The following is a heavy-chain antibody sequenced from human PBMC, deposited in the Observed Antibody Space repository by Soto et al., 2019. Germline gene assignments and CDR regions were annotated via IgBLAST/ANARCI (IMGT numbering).Heavy chain of an antibody. D-gene: IGHD2-15*01. CDR3: ASGCPNPKMADYYFDY. J-gene: IGHJ4*02. CDR1: GFTFSSYW. V-gene: IGHV3-7*03. Sequence: GGSLRLSCAASGFTFSSYWMSWVRQALGKGLEWVAKIKQVGSEKYYVDSVKGRFTISRDNAQNSLYLAMKSLRHEDTAVYYCASGCPNPKMADYYFDYWGQGTLVTVSS. CDR2: IKQVGSEK.